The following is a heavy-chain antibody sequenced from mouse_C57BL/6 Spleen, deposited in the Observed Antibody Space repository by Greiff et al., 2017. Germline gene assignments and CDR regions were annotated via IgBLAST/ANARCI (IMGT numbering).Heavy chain of an antibody. Sequence: DVHLVESGGGLVKPGGSLKLSCAASGFTFSDYGMHWVRQAPEKGLEWVAYISSGSSTIYYADTVKGRFTISRDNAKNTLFLQMTSLRSEDTAMYYCASRVDGYYDYAMDYWGQGTSVTVSS. D-gene: IGHD2-3*01. V-gene: IGHV5-17*01. CDR2: ISSGSSTI. CDR1: GFTFSDYG. J-gene: IGHJ4*01. CDR3: ASRVDGYYDYAMDY.